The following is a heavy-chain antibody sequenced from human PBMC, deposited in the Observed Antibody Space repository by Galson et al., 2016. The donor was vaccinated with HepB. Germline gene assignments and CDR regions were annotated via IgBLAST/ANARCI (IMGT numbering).Heavy chain of an antibody. J-gene: IGHJ5*02. CDR3: AKHKWQQQGVRESHLDP. D-gene: IGHD5-24*01. Sequence: SLRLSCAASGFIFDDFSLHWVRQRPGQGLEWVSGISRDSTKTHYADSVRGRFTISRDNAKKSLFMEMNNLKPEDTATYYCAKHKWQQQGVRESHLDPRGQGTLVTVSS. CDR1: GFIFDDFS. CDR2: ISRDSTKT. V-gene: IGHV3-9*01.